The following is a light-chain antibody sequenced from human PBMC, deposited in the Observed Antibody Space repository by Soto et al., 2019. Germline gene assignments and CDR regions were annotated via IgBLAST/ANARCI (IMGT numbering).Light chain of an antibody. V-gene: IGKV3-15*01. Sequence: EIVMTQSPATLSLSPGERATLSCRASQSVSSNLSWYQQKPGEAPRLLIYGASSSATGIPARFSGSGSGTEFTLTISSLQSEDFAVYYCQQYNNWPGLTFGGGTKVEIK. J-gene: IGKJ4*01. CDR1: QSVSSN. CDR3: QQYNNWPGLT. CDR2: GAS.